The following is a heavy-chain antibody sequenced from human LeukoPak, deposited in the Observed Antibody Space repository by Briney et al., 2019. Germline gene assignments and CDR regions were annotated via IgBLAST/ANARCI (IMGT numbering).Heavy chain of an antibody. CDR3: ARSGLYGDYFDY. CDR2: MNPNSGNT. CDR1: GYTLTSYD. D-gene: IGHD4-17*01. V-gene: IGHV1-8*01. Sequence: ASVKVSCKASGYTLTSYDINWVRQATGQGLEWMGWMNPNSGNTGYAQKFQGRVTITRNTSISTAYMELSSLRSEDTAVYYCARSGLYGDYFDYWGQGTLVTVSS. J-gene: IGHJ4*02.